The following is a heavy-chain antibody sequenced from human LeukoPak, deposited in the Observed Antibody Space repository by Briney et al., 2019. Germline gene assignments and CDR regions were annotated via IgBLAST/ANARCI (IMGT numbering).Heavy chain of an antibody. V-gene: IGHV1-2*02. D-gene: IGHD3-10*01. CDR3: AREDYYGSGDTSY. J-gene: IGHJ4*02. Sequence: ASVKVSCKASGYTFTGYYMHWVRQAPGQGLEWMGWINPKSGGTNYAQKFQGRVTMTRDTSISTVYMELSSLRSEDTAVYYCAREDYYGSGDTSYWGQGTLVTVSS. CDR1: GYTFTGYY. CDR2: INPKSGGT.